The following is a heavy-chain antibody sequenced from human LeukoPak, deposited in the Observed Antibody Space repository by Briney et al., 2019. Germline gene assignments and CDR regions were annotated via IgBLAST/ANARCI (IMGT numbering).Heavy chain of an antibody. Sequence: GGSLRLSCAASGFTFSNNWMTWVRQAPGKGLEWVASVKKDASEKYYVDSVKGRFTISRDNAKNSLYLQMSSLRVEDTAVYYCARDTRYSDYWGQGTLVTVSS. J-gene: IGHJ4*02. CDR1: GFTFSNNW. CDR3: ARDTRYSDY. V-gene: IGHV3-7*01. CDR2: VKKDASEK.